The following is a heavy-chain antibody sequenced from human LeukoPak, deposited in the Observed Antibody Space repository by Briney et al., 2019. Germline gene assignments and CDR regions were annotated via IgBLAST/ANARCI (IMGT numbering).Heavy chain of an antibody. J-gene: IGHJ5*02. D-gene: IGHD1-26*01. Sequence: PGGSPRLSCAASGFTVSSNYMSWVRQAPGKGLEWVSVIYSGGSTYYADSVKGRFTISRDNSKNTLYLQMNSLRAEDTAVYYCASGSYSGWFDPWGQGTLVTVSS. CDR3: ASGSYSGWFDP. CDR1: GFTVSSNY. CDR2: IYSGGST. V-gene: IGHV3-53*01.